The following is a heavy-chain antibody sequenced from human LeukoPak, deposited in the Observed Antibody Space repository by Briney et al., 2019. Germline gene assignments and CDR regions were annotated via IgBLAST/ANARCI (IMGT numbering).Heavy chain of an antibody. CDR1: GFTFSNFW. V-gene: IGHV3-7*01. J-gene: IGHJ4*02. CDR3: AKDIHYFPSDY. D-gene: IGHD3-10*01. Sequence: GGSLRLSCAASGFTFSNFWMIWVSQAPGRGLEGVAGIKQDGSEKQYVGAVRGRFTITRNNAKYVLDLQMNSLTAEDTAVYYYAKDIHYFPSDYWGQGTLVTVSS. CDR2: IKQDGSEK.